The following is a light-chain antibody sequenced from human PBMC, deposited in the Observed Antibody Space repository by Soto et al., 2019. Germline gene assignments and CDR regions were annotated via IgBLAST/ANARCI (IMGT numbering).Light chain of an antibody. CDR1: SSDVGSYNG. CDR2: EGS. V-gene: IGLV2-18*02. J-gene: IGLJ1*01. CDR3: NSYTIAGTYV. Sequence: QSLLTQPPSVSGSPGQSVTISCTGTSSDVGSYNGVSWYQQPPGTAPKLIIYEGSTRPSGVPDRFSGSKSGNSASLTISGLQAEDEADYYCNSYTIAGTYVFGTGTKVTVL.